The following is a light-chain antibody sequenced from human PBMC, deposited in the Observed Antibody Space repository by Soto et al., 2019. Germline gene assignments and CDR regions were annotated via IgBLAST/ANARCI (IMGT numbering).Light chain of an antibody. J-gene: IGKJ4*01. V-gene: IGKV3-20*01. Sequence: EIVLTQSPGTLSLSPGERATLSCRASQSVANNYLAWYQQKPGQAPRFLMYDASSRATGIPDRFSGSGSGTDFTLTIIRLEPEDFAVYYCEQYGSTPLTFGSGTKVDI. CDR3: EQYGSTPLT. CDR2: DAS. CDR1: QSVANNY.